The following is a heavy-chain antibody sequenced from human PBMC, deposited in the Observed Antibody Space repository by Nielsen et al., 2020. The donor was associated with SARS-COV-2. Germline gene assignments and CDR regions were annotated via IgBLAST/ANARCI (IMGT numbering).Heavy chain of an antibody. CDR1: GGSISNAFYY. V-gene: IGHV4-39*01. Sequence: SETLSLTCTVSGGSISNAFYYWGWIRQPPGKGLEWIGSIFFSGTTFYSPSLKSRVTLSVDTPRNLFSLKLDSVTAADTAVYYCARHGAPTGHQDLWGQGTLVSVSS. D-gene: IGHD4-17*01. CDR3: ARHGAPTGHQDL. J-gene: IGHJ5*02. CDR2: IFFSGTT.